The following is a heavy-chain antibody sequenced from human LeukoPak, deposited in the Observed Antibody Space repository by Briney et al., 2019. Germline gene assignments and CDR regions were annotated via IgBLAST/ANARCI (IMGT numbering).Heavy chain of an antibody. J-gene: IGHJ4*02. CDR1: GGSISGSSYY. V-gene: IGHV4-39*07. CDR3: ARETGYSYGYTRDY. CDR2: IYYSGST. Sequence: SETLSLTCTVSGGSISGSSYYWGWIRQPPGKGLEWIGSIYYSGSTYYNPSLKSRVTILVDTSKNQFSLKLSSVTAADTAVYYCARETGYSYGYTRDYWGQGTLVTVSS. D-gene: IGHD5-18*01.